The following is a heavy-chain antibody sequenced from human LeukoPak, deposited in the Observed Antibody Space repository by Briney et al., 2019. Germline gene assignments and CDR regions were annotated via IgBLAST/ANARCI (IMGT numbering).Heavy chain of an antibody. J-gene: IGHJ4*02. CDR3: ATVAVIRGVTYFDY. Sequence: PSETLSLTCTVSGGSISGYYWSWIRQPPGKGLEWIGYIFYSGSTDYNPSLESRVTISVDTSKNQFSLKLRSVTAADTAVYYCATVAVIRGVTYFDYWGQGTLVTVSS. D-gene: IGHD3-10*01. V-gene: IGHV4-59*01. CDR1: GGSISGYY. CDR2: IFYSGST.